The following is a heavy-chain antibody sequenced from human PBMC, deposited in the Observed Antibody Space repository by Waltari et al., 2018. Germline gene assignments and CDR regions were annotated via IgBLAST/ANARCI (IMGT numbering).Heavy chain of an antibody. Sequence: QVQLQESGPGLVKPSETLSLTCAVSGYSIISGYYWACIRQPPGKGLEWIGSIYQSGRTKYNPSLKSRVTISLDTSKNQFSLKVTSVTAADTAVYYCAREYSGNTGYFQHWGQGTLVTVSS. D-gene: IGHD1-26*01. V-gene: IGHV4-38-2*02. CDR2: IYQSGRT. J-gene: IGHJ1*01. CDR1: GYSIISGYY. CDR3: AREYSGNTGYFQH.